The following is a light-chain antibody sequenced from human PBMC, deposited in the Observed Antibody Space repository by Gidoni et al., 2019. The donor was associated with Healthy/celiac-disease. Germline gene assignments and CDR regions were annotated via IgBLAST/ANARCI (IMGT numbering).Light chain of an antibody. CDR2: DVS. CDR1: SSDVGGYNY. J-gene: IGLJ2*01. CDR3: SSYTSSSTV. Sequence: QSALTQPASVSGSPGQSITISCTGTSSDVGGYNYVSWYQQHPGKAPKLMIYDVSNRPSGVSNRFSGSKSGYTASPTISGLQAEDEADYYCSSYTSSSTVFGGGTKLTVL. V-gene: IGLV2-14*03.